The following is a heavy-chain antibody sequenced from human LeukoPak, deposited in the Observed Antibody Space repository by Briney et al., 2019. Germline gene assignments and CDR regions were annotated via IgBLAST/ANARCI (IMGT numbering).Heavy chain of an antibody. Sequence: SETLSLTCAVSGYSISRDYYWGWIRRPPAKGLEWIGYIYRSGTTYYSPSLKSRVTISVDTSKNHFSLKLTSVTAADTAIYYCAALNFGFAYWGQGIPVTVSS. CDR3: AALNFGFAY. D-gene: IGHD2-21*01. CDR1: GYSISRDYY. V-gene: IGHV4-38-2*01. J-gene: IGHJ4*02. CDR2: IYRSGTT.